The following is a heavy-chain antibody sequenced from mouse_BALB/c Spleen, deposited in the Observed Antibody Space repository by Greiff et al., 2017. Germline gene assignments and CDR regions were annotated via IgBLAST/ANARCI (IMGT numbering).Heavy chain of an antibody. V-gene: IGHV1-18*01. CDR2: INPNNGGT. J-gene: IGHJ3*01. D-gene: IGHD3-1*01. CDR3: ARQGQLGLPGFAY. CDR1: GYTFTDYN. Sequence: EVQLQQPGAELVKPGASVKIPCKASGYTFTDYNMDWVKQSHGKSLEWIGDINPNNGGTIYNQKFKGKATLTVDKSSSTAYMELRSLTSEDTAVYYCARQGQLGLPGFAYWGQGTLVTVSA.